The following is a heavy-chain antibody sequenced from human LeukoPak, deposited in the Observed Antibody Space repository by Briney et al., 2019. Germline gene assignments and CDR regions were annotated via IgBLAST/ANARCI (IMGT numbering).Heavy chain of an antibody. CDR3: ARAPTAAGPSYYYGMDV. D-gene: IGHD6-13*01. CDR1: GGSISSYY. J-gene: IGHJ6*04. CDR2: IYYSGST. Sequence: SETLSLTCTVSGGSISSYYWSWIRQPPGKGLEWIGYIYYSGSTNYNPSLKSRVTISVDTSKNQFSLKLSSVTAADTAVYYCARAPTAAGPSYYYGMDVRGKGTTVTVSS. V-gene: IGHV4-59*01.